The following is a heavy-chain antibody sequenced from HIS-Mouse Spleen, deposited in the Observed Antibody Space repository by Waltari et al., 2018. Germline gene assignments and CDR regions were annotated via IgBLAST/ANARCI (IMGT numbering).Heavy chain of an antibody. V-gene: IGHV3-21*01. CDR3: ASLYYDILTGYYRDY. CDR2: IRSSSGYI. Sequence: EVQLVESGGGLVKPGGSLRLSCAASGFTFSSYSMNWVRQAPGKGLSWVSSIRSSSGYIDYAGSVKGRFTISRDNAKNSLYLQMNSLRAEDTAVYYCASLYYDILTGYYRDYWGQGTLVTVSS. J-gene: IGHJ4*02. D-gene: IGHD3-9*01. CDR1: GFTFSSYS.